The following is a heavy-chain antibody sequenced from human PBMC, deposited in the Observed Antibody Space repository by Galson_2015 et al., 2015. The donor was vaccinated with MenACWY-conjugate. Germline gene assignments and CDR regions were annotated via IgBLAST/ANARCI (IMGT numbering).Heavy chain of an antibody. Sequence: SLRLSCAASGFTFNSYTMSWVRQAPGKGLEWVSSISSASTYIFYADPVKGRFTISRDNAKNALFLQMDSLRAEDTAVYYCARDWYIVVEDNWFDPWGQGTLVTVSS. V-gene: IGHV3-21*01. D-gene: IGHD2-2*01. CDR1: GFTFNSYT. CDR2: ISSASTYI. J-gene: IGHJ5*02. CDR3: ARDWYIVVEDNWFDP.